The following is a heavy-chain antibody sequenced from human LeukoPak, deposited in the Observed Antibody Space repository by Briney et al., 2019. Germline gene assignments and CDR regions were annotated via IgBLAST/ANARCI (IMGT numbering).Heavy chain of an antibody. V-gene: IGHV1-2*02. CDR1: GYTFTGYY. D-gene: IGHD3-10*01. J-gene: IGHJ4*02. CDR3: ARVQGNMVRGVIMLDY. CDR2: ISPNSGGT. Sequence: ASVKVSCKASGYTFTGYYMHWVRQAPGQGLEWMGWISPNSGGTNYAQKFQGRVTMTRDTSISTAYMELSRLRSDDTAVYYCARVQGNMVRGVIMLDYWGQGTLVTVSS.